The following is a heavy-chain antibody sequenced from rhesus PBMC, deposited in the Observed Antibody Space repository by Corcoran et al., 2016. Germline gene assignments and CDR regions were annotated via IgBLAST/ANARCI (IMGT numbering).Heavy chain of an antibody. J-gene: IGHJ4*01. CDR2: IYGSGSST. D-gene: IGHD4-29*01. CDR3: ARDVSVAAKGDFDY. V-gene: IGHV4-169*02. CDR1: GGSISSSY. Sequence: QLQLQESGPGLVKPSETLSVTCAVSGGSISSSYWSWIRQAPGKGLEWIGYIYGSGSSTNYNPSLKRGVTLSVDTSKNQLSLKLSSVTTADTAVYYCARDVSVAAKGDFDYWGQGVLVTVSS.